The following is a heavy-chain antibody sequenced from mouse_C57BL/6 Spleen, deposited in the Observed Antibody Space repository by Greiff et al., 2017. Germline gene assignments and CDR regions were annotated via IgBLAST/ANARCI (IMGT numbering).Heavy chain of an antibody. CDR3: ARELGTGFAY. CDR1: GYTFTGYW. J-gene: IGHJ3*01. D-gene: IGHD4-1*01. V-gene: IGHV1-9*01. CDR2: ILPGSGST. Sequence: VQLQQSGAELMKPGASVKLSCKATGYTFTGYWIEWVKQRPGHGLEWIGEILPGSGSTNSNEKFKGKATFTADTSSNTAYMQLSSLTTEDSAIYYCARELGTGFAYWGQGTLVTVSA.